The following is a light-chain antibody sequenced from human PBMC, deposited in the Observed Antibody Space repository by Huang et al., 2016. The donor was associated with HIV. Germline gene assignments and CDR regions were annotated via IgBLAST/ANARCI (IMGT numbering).Light chain of an antibody. CDR3: QQSSSSLPFT. V-gene: IGKV1-39*01. J-gene: IGKJ3*01. Sequence: DIQMTQSPSSLSASVGDRVTMTCRASQSIDTYLLWYQQMQGKAPTLLIYAASSLQSGVPSRFSGIGSGTEFTLTISSLELEDFATYYCQQSSSSLPFTFGPGTTVDLK. CDR1: QSIDTY. CDR2: AAS.